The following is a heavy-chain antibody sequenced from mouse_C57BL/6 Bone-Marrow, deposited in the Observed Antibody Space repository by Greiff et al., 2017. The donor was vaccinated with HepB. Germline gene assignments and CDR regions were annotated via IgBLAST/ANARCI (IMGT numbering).Heavy chain of an antibody. CDR2: ISNGGGST. D-gene: IGHD2-10*02. CDR1: GFTFSDYY. J-gene: IGHJ4*01. V-gene: IGHV5-12*01. Sequence: DVQLVESGGGLVQPGGSLKLSCAASGFTFSDYYMYWVRQTPEKRLEWVAYISNGGGSTYYPDTVKGRFTISRDNAKNTLYLQMSRLKSEDTAMYYCARQGYGNDYAMDYWGQGTSVTVSS. CDR3: ARQGYGNDYAMDY.